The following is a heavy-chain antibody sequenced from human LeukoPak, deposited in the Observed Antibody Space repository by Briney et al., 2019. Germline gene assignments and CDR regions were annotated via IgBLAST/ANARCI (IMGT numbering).Heavy chain of an antibody. J-gene: IGHJ5*02. CDR1: GFTFSSYG. Sequence: GGPLRLSCAASGFTFSSYGMHWVRQAPGKGLEWVAFIRYDGSNKYYADSVKGRFTISRDNSKNTLYLQMNSLRAEDTAVYYSARINPTVTTRGWFDPWGQGTLVTVSS. CDR3: ARINPTVTTRGWFDP. D-gene: IGHD4-17*01. V-gene: IGHV3-30*02. CDR2: IRYDGSNK.